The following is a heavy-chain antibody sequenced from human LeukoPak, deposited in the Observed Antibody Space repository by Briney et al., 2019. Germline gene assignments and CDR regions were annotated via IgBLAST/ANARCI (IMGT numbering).Heavy chain of an antibody. V-gene: IGHV3-23*01. CDR3: AKVRRVGATRDYFDY. D-gene: IGHD1-26*01. CDR1: GFTFSSYA. Sequence: GGSLRLSCAASGFTFSSYAMSWVRQAPGKGLGWVSAISGSGGSTYYADSVKGRFTISRDNSKNTLYLQMNSLRAEDTAVYYCAKVRRVGATRDYFDYWGQGTLVTVSS. CDR2: ISGSGGST. J-gene: IGHJ4*02.